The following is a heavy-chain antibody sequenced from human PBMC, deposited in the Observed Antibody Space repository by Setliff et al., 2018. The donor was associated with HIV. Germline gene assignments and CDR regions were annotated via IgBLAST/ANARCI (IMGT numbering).Heavy chain of an antibody. D-gene: IGHD2-2*01. CDR3: ARGQYQLLFGYYFDY. Sequence: SETLSLTCAVYGGSFTTYYWSWIRQPPGKGLEWIGEINHIGSTNYNPSLKSRVTISIDTSKNQFSLKLTSVTAADTAMYYCARGQYQLLFGYYFDYWGQGTLVTVSS. J-gene: IGHJ4*02. CDR2: INHIGST. V-gene: IGHV4-34*01. CDR1: GGSFTTYY.